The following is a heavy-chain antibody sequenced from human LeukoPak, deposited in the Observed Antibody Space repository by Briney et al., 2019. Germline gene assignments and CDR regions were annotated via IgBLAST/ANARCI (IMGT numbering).Heavy chain of an antibody. J-gene: IGHJ5*02. CDR3: AISTYSSTPS. Sequence: SGGSLRLSCAASGFAFSDHWMIWVRQAPGKGQEWVANINHDESKKYYVDSVEGRFTISRDNAKNSLYLQMNSLRAEDTAVYYCAISTYSSTPSWGQGTLVTVSS. D-gene: IGHD6-13*01. V-gene: IGHV3-7*01. CDR1: GFAFSDHW. CDR2: INHDESKK.